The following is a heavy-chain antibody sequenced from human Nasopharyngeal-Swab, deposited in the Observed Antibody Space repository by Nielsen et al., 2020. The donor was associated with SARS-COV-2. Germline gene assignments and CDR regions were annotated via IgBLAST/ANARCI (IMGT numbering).Heavy chain of an antibody. Sequence: SGPTLVKPTQTRTLTCTFSGFSLSTSGVGVGWIRQPPGKALEWLALIYWDDDKRYSPSLKSRLTITKDTSKNQVVLTMTNMDPVDTATYFCAHKMLLVYAFHIWGQGTMVTVSS. CDR1: GFSLSTSGVG. J-gene: IGHJ3*02. V-gene: IGHV2-5*02. CDR3: AHKMLLVYAFHI. CDR2: IYWDDDK. D-gene: IGHD3-10*01.